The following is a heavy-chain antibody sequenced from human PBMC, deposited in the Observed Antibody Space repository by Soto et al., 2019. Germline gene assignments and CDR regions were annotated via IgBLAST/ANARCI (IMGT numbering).Heavy chain of an antibody. J-gene: IGHJ6*02. CDR2: ISSSGGST. Sequence: EVQLLESGGGLVQPGGSLRLSCAASGFTFSSYAMSWVRQAPGKGLEWVSGISSSGGSTYYADSVKGRFTISRDNAKNSLYLQMNSLRAEDTAVYYCVLSIAARPHYYYGMDVWGQGTTVTVSS. CDR3: VLSIAARPHYYYGMDV. D-gene: IGHD6-6*01. CDR1: GFTFSSYA. V-gene: IGHV3-23*01.